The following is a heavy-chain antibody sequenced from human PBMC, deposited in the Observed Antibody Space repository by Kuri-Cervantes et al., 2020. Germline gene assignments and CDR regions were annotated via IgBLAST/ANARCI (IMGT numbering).Heavy chain of an antibody. CDR3: ARGRLPYYYYYMDV. J-gene: IGHJ6*03. CDR2: INHRGST. CDR1: GGSFSGSY. V-gene: IGHV4-34*01. Sequence: GSLRLSCDVYGGSFSGSYWSWIRQPPGKGLEWIGEINHRGSTNYNPSLKSRIIISVDTSKTQLSLKLSSVTAADTAVYYCARGRLPYYYYYMDVWDKGTTVTDSS.